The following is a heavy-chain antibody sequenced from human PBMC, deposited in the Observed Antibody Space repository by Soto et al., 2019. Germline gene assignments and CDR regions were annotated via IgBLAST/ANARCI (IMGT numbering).Heavy chain of an antibody. CDR2: IIPIFGTA. D-gene: IGHD6-13*01. CDR1: GGTFSSYA. CDR3: ARGSRIAAAVPYYYGMDV. Sequence: SVKVSCKASGGTFSSYAISWVRQAPGQGLEWMGGIIPIFGTANYAQKFQGRVTITADESTSTAYMELSSLRSEDTAAYYCARGSRIAAAVPYYYGMDVWGQGTTVTVSS. V-gene: IGHV1-69*13. J-gene: IGHJ6*02.